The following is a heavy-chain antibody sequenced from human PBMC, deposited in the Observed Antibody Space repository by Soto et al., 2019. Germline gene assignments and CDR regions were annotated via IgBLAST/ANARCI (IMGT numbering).Heavy chain of an antibody. CDR1: GFTFSSYA. J-gene: IGHJ4*02. Sequence: QVQLVESGGGVVQPGRSLRLSCAASGFTFSSYAMHWVRQAPGKGLEWVAVISYDGSNKYYADSVKGRFTISRDNSKNSLYPQMNSLSAEDTAVYYCAGEGGEIVVVITYYFDYWGQGTLVTVSS. CDR3: AGEGGEIVVVITYYFDY. D-gene: IGHD3-22*01. V-gene: IGHV3-30-3*01. CDR2: ISYDGSNK.